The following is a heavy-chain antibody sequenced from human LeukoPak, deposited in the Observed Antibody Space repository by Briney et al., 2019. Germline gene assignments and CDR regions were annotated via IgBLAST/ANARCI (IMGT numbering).Heavy chain of an antibody. CDR2: ISYDGSNK. Sequence: GRSLRLSCAASGFTFSSYAMHWVRQAPGKGLEWVAVISYDGSNKYYADSVKGRFTISRDNSKNTLYLQMNSLRAEDTAVYYCARDRELGGGDDAFDIWGQGTMVTVSS. V-gene: IGHV3-30*01. J-gene: IGHJ3*02. D-gene: IGHD1-26*01. CDR1: GFTFSSYA. CDR3: ARDRELGGGDDAFDI.